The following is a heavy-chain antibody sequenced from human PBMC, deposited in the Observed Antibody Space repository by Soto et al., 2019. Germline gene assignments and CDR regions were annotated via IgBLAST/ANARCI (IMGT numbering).Heavy chain of an antibody. CDR3: ARDRGLXGPWYYYDSSGYWPLDY. V-gene: IGHV3-48*03. D-gene: IGHD3-22*01. CDR2: ISSSGSTI. CDR1: GFTFSSYE. J-gene: IGHJ4*02. Sequence: GGSLRLSCAASGFTFSSYEMNWVRQAPGKGLEWVSYISSSGSTIYYADSVKGRFTISRDNAKNSLYLQMNSLRAEDTAVYYCARDRGLXGPWYYYDSSGYWPLDYWGQGTLVSVS.